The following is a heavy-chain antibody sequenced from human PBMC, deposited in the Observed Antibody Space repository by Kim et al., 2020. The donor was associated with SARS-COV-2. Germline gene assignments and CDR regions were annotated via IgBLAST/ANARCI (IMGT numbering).Heavy chain of an antibody. CDR1: GFTFSSYG. CDR2: ISYDGSNK. CDR3: AKDFQIVVVPAALRYYGMDV. J-gene: IGHJ6*02. D-gene: IGHD2-2*01. Sequence: GGSLRLSCAASGFTFSSYGMHWVRQAPGKGLEWVAVISYDGSNKYYADSVKGRFTISRDNSKNTLYLQMNSLRAEDTAVYYCAKDFQIVVVPAALRYYGMDVWGQGTTVTVSS. V-gene: IGHV3-30*18.